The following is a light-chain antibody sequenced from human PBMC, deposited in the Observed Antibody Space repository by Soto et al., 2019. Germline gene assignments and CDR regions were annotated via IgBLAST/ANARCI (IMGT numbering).Light chain of an antibody. J-gene: IGKJ2*01. CDR3: QEYFSTLYT. V-gene: IGKV4-1*01. Sequence: DIVMTQSPVSLAVSLGERATINCKSSQSVLYSSNNKNYLAWYQQKPGQPPKLLIYWASTRESGVPDRFSGSGSGTDFTLTISSLQAEDVAVYYCQEYFSTLYTFGQGTKLEIK. CDR2: WAS. CDR1: QSVLYSSNNKNY.